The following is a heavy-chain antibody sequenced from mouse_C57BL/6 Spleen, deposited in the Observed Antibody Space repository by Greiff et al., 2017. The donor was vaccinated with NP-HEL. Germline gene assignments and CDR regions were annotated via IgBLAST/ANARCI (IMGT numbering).Heavy chain of an antibody. CDR2: IDPSDSYT. Sequence: QVQLQQPGAELVMPGASVKLSCKASGYTFTSYWMHWVKQRPGQGLEWIGEIDPSDSYTNYHQKFKGKSTLTVDKSSSTAYMQLSSLTSEDSAVYYCARKSYYAMDYWGQGTSVTVSS. V-gene: IGHV1-69*01. J-gene: IGHJ4*01. CDR1: GYTFTSYW. CDR3: ARKSYYAMDY.